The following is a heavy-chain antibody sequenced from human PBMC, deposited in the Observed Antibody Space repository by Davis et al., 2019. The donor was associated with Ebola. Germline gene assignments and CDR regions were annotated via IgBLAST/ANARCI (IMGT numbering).Heavy chain of an antibody. CDR1: GFTFSSYA. J-gene: IGHJ6*02. CDR3: ARGFRARYYYYGMDV. Sequence: GESLKISCAASGFTFSSYAMSWVRRAPGKGLEWVSYISSSGSTIYYADTVKGRFTISRDNAKNSLYLQMNSLRAEDTAVYYCARGFRARYYYYGMDVWGQGTTVTVSS. CDR2: ISSSGSTI. V-gene: IGHV3-48*04. D-gene: IGHD3-10*01.